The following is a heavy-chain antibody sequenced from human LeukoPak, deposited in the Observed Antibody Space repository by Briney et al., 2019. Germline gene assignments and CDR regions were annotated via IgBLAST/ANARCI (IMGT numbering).Heavy chain of an antibody. V-gene: IGHV4-30-4*08. CDR2: IYYSGNT. J-gene: IGHJ4*02. Sequence: SETLSLTCAVYGGSFSGYYWSWIRQPPGKGLEWIGYIYYSGNTYYNPSLKSRVTISVDTSKNQFSLKLSSVTAADTAVYYCAREARGERGVCSSTSCPGHFDYWGQGTLVTVSS. CDR1: GGSFSGYY. CDR3: AREARGERGVCSSTSCPGHFDY. D-gene: IGHD2-2*01.